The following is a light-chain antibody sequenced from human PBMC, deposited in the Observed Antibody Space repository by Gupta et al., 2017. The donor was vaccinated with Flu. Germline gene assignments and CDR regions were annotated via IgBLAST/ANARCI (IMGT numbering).Light chain of an antibody. Sequence: SALTQPASVSASPGQSITISCTGTNSDVGGYDYVAWYQQHPGKAPKLMLYEVKKRPSGVSVRFSGSKSGNTASLTISVRQKEDEADYYCTADRSSSAWVFGGGTKLTVL. J-gene: IGLJ3*02. CDR2: EVK. CDR3: TADRSSSAWV. V-gene: IGLV2-14*01. CDR1: NSDVGGYDY.